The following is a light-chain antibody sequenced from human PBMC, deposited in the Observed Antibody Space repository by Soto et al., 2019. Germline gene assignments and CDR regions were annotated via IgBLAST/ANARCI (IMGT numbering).Light chain of an antibody. J-gene: IGKJ1*01. CDR3: QQYKKWPPWT. Sequence: EIVVTQSPATLSVSPGERATLSCRASQSVTSNLAWYQQKPGQAPTLLIYGASTRATGIPARFSGSGSGTEFTLTISSLQSEDFAVYYCQQYKKWPPWTFGKGTKVEIK. CDR1: QSVTSN. V-gene: IGKV3-15*01. CDR2: GAS.